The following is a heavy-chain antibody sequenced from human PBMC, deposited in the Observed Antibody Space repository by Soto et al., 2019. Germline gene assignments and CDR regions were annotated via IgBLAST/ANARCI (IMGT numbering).Heavy chain of an antibody. D-gene: IGHD5-12*01. CDR3: AAYTGATIVALDT. CDR1: GFTVSSNY. J-gene: IGHJ6*02. CDR2: IYSGGST. Sequence: GGSLRLSCAASGFTVSSNYMSWVRQAPGKGLEWVSVIYSGGSTYYEDSGKGRFTISKDNSKNKQYLEMNSLRAEDTAVYYCAAYTGATIVALDTGGPGNRLTV. V-gene: IGHV3-66*01.